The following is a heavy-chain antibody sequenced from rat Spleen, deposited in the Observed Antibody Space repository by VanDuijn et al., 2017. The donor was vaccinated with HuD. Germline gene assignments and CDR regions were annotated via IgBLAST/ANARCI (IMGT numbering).Heavy chain of an antibody. Sequence: EVQLVESGGGLEQPGRSLKFSCAASGFNFSDHAMSWVRQAPKKGLEWVATIVFDGSNTYYRDSVKGRFTISRDNAKSTLSLQMDSLRSEDTATYYCARRHYGYTDYFDYWGQGVMVTVSS. D-gene: IGHD1-9*01. V-gene: IGHV5-17*01. J-gene: IGHJ2*01. CDR3: ARRHYGYTDYFDY. CDR2: IVFDGSNT. CDR1: GFNFSDHA.